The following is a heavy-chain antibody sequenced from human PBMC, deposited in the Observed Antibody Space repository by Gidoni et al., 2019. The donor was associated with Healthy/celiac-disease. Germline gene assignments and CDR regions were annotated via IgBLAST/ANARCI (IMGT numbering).Heavy chain of an antibody. CDR3: ARENPYCSGGSCYDKTSYYYYYMDV. CDR1: GDSVSSNSAA. J-gene: IGHJ6*03. D-gene: IGHD2-15*01. CDR2: TYYRSKWYN. Sequence: QVQLQQSGPGLVKPSQTLSLTCAISGDSVSSNSAAWNWLRQSPSRGLEWLGRTYYRSKWYNDYAVSVKSRITINPDTSKNQFSLQLNSVTPEDTAVYYCARENPYCSGGSCYDKTSYYYYYMDVWGKGTTVTVSS. V-gene: IGHV6-1*01.